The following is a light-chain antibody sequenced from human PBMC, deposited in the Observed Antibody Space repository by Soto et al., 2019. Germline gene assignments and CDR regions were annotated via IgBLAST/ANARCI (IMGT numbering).Light chain of an antibody. CDR2: WAS. J-gene: IGKJ4*01. V-gene: IGKV4-1*01. CDR3: QQYYSSPRT. Sequence: IVMTQSPDSLAVSLGEMATINCKSSQSVFHTSKKKNYLAWYQQKPGQPPKLLIHWASTRESGVPDRFSGRGSGTDFTFTISRPQAEDVAVYYCQQYYSSPRTFGEGNKVEIK. CDR1: QSVFHTSKKKNY.